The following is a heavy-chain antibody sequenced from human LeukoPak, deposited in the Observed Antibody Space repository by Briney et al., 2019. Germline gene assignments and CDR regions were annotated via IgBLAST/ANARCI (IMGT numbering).Heavy chain of an antibody. D-gene: IGHD2/OR15-2a*01. CDR1: GFTVSNNY. CDR3: ARDPGSINGMDV. Sequence: GGSLRLSCAASGFTVSNNYMNWVRQAPGKGLEWVSVIYKDGTTYYADSVKGRFTISRDTSKNTLDLQMNSLRAEDTALYYCARDPGSINGMDVWGQGTTVTVSS. J-gene: IGHJ6*02. CDR2: IYKDGTT. V-gene: IGHV3-66*01.